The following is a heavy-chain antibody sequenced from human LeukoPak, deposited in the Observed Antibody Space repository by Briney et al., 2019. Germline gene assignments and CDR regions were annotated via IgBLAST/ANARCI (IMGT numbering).Heavy chain of an antibody. D-gene: IGHD6-19*01. CDR1: GYTFTGYY. J-gene: IGHJ4*02. Sequence: ASVKVSCKASGYTFTGYYMHWVRQAPGQGLEWMGWINPNSGGTNYAQKFQGRVTMTRDTSISTAYMELSSLRSEDTAVYYCARHRGDLGSSGWYEEVYWGQGTLVTVSS. CDR2: INPNSGGT. V-gene: IGHV1-2*02. CDR3: ARHRGDLGSSGWYEEVY.